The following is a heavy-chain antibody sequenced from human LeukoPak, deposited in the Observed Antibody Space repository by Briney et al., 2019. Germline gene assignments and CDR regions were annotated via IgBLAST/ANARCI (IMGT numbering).Heavy chain of an antibody. V-gene: IGHV7-4-1*02. Sequence: ASVKVSCKASGCTFTSYAMNWVREAPGQGLEWMGWINTNTGNPTYAQGFTGRFVFSLDTSVSTAYLQISSLKAEDTAVYYCARVAVQYSSGWYGYWGQGTLVTVSS. CDR2: INTNTGNP. J-gene: IGHJ4*02. CDR1: GCTFTSYA. CDR3: ARVAVQYSSGWYGY. D-gene: IGHD6-19*01.